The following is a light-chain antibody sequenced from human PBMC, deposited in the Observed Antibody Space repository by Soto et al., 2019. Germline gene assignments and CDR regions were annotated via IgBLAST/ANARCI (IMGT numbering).Light chain of an antibody. J-gene: IGLJ2*01. V-gene: IGLV2-14*01. CDR3: SSYTSSSTLV. Sequence: QSALTQPASVSGSPGQSITISCTGTSSDVGGYKYVSWYQQHPGKAPKLIIYDVSNRPSGVSNRFSGSKSGNTASLTISGLQAEDEADYYCSSYTSSSTLVFGGGTQLTVL. CDR1: SSDVGGYKY. CDR2: DVS.